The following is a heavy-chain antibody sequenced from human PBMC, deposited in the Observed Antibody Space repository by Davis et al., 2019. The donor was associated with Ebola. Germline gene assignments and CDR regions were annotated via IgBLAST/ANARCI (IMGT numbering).Heavy chain of an antibody. Sequence: PGGSLRLSCAASGFTFSSYGMHWVRQAPGEGLEWVAVISYDGSNKYYADSVKGRFTISRDNSKNTLYLQMNSLRAEDTAVYYCAKDPAEMATIITGGYFDYWGQGTLVTVSS. V-gene: IGHV3-30*18. CDR2: ISYDGSNK. CDR1: GFTFSSYG. D-gene: IGHD5-24*01. CDR3: AKDPAEMATIITGGYFDY. J-gene: IGHJ4*02.